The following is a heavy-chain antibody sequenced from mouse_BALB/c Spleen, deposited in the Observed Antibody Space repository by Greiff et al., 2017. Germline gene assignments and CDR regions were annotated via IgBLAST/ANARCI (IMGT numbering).Heavy chain of an antibody. Sequence: EVNVVESGGGLVKPGGSLKLSCAASGFTFSSYAMSWVRQTPEKRLEWVASISSGGSTYYPDSVKGRFTISRDNARNILYLQMSSLRSEDTAMYYCARDYYGYYGYFDVWGAGTTVTVSS. V-gene: IGHV5-6-5*01. CDR1: GFTFSSYA. J-gene: IGHJ1*01. CDR3: ARDYYGYYGYFDV. CDR2: ISSGGST. D-gene: IGHD2-2*01.